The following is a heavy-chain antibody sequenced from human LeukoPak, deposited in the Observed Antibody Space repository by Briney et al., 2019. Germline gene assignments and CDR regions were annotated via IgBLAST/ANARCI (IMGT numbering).Heavy chain of an antibody. D-gene: IGHD4/OR15-4a*01. CDR2: ISAYNGNT. CDR1: GYTFTSYG. CDR3: ARRAGAYSHPYDY. J-gene: IGHJ4*02. V-gene: IGHV1-18*01. Sequence: GASVKVSCKASGYTFTSYGISWVRQAPGQGLEWMGWISAYNGNTNYAQKLQGRVTMTRDTSITTAYMELSSLRSDDTAVYYCARRAGAYSHPYDYWGQGTLVTVSS.